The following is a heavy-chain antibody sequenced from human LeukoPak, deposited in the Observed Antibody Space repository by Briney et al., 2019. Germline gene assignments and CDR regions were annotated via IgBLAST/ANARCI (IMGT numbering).Heavy chain of an antibody. CDR1: GFTVSSNY. J-gene: IGHJ4*02. Sequence: GGSLRLSCAASGFTVSSNYMSWVRQAPGKGLEWVSVIYSGGSTYYADSVKGRFTISRDNSKNTLYLQMNSLRAEDTAVYYCAREGDYYDRSGYYLDYWGQGTLVTVSS. D-gene: IGHD3-22*01. CDR2: IYSGGST. V-gene: IGHV3-53*01. CDR3: AREGDYYDRSGYYLDY.